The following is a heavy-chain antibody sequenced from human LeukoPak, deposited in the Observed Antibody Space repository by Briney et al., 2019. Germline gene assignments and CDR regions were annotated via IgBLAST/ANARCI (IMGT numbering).Heavy chain of an antibody. CDR1: GYTFTGYY. J-gene: IGHJ4*02. CDR2: INPNSGGT. V-gene: IGHV1-2*04. CDR3: ARGSIVGATGPYDY. Sequence: ASVKVSCKASGYTFTGYYMHWVRQAPGQGLEWMGWINPNSGGTNCAQKFQGWVTMTRDTSISTAYMELSRLRSDDTAVYYCARGSIVGATGPYDYWGQGTLVTVSS. D-gene: IGHD1-26*01.